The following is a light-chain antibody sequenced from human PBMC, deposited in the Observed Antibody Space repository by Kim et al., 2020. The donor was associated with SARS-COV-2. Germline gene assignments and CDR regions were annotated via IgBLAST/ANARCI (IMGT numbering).Light chain of an antibody. CDR2: GAS. V-gene: IGKV3-20*01. J-gene: IGKJ2*01. Sequence: DIVLTQSPGTLSLSPGERATLSCRASQSVVSRRLAWYQQRPGQPPRLLIYGASSRAAGIPDRFSGSASGTDFTLTISGLEPEDFAVYFCQLYDYSTLYIYGQGTKLEI. CDR1: QSVVSRR. CDR3: QLYDYSTLYI.